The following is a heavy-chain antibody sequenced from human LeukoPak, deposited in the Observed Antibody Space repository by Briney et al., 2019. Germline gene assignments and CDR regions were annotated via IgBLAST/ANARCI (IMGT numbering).Heavy chain of an antibody. Sequence: SETLSLTCTVSGGSISSSTSYWGWIRQPPGKGLEWIGSIYYSGNTSYDPSLKSRVTISVDTSKKQFSLKLDSVTAADTAVYYCARNASDSGTSYFDYWGQGTLVTVSS. CDR3: ARNASDSGTSYFDY. CDR2: IYYSGNT. J-gene: IGHJ4*02. D-gene: IGHD1-26*01. CDR1: GGSISSSTSY. V-gene: IGHV4-39*01.